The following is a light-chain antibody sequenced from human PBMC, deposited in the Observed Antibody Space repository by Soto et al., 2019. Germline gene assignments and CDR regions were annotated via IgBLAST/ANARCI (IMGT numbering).Light chain of an antibody. CDR2: DVS. Sequence: QSALTQPASVSGSPGQSIAISCTGTSSDVGNYNYVSWYQQHPGKAPKLMIYDVSNRPSGVSNRFSGSKSGNTASLTISGLQPEDEADYYCNSYTSSSTNVFGTGTKVTVL. V-gene: IGLV2-14*03. CDR3: NSYTSSSTNV. CDR1: SSDVGNYNY. J-gene: IGLJ1*01.